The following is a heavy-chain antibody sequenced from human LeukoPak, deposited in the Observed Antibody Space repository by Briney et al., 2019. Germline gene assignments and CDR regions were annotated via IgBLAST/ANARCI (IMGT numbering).Heavy chain of an antibody. CDR1: GGTFSSYA. D-gene: IGHD4-23*01. J-gene: IGHJ4*02. Sequence: SVXXXCXAXGGTFSSYAXSWVRQAPGQGLEGMGRIIPIFGTANYAQKFQGRVTINTDESTSRAYMELSSLRSEDTAVYYCAGDYGGNVGYWGQGTLVTVSS. V-gene: IGHV1-69*05. CDR3: AGDYGGNVGY. CDR2: IIPIFGTA.